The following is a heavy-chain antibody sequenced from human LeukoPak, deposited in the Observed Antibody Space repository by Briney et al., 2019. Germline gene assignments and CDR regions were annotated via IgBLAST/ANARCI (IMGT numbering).Heavy chain of an antibody. CDR2: ISTNSDIR. CDR3: ARDWDAMNNCFDP. J-gene: IGHJ5*02. CDR1: GYTFTNYG. D-gene: IGHD1-26*01. Sequence: GASVKVSSKASGYTFTNYGISWVRQAPGQGLEWMGWISTNSDIRTYAQTLQGRFTMTTDTATTTAYMELNNLTFDDTAVYYCARDWDAMNNCFDPWGQGTPVTVSS. V-gene: IGHV1-18*01.